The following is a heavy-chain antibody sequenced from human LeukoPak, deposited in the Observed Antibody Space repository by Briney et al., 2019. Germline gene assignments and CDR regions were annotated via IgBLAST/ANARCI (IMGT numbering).Heavy chain of an antibody. V-gene: IGHV4-34*01. D-gene: IGHD3-3*01. J-gene: IGHJ4*02. CDR2: INHSGST. CDR3: ARVGEAIFGVVINLFDY. CDR1: GGPFSGYY. Sequence: SETLSLTCAVYGGPFSGYYWSWIRQPPGKGLEWIGEINHSGSTNYNPSLKSRVTISVDTSKNQFSLKLSSVTAADTAVYYCARVGEAIFGVVINLFDYWGQGTLVTVSS.